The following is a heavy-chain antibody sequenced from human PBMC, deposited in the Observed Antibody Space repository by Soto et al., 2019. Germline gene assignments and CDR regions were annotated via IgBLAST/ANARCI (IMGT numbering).Heavy chain of an antibody. CDR2: IYYSGST. CDR1: GGSISNFY. D-gene: IGHD1-26*01. V-gene: IGHV4-59*08. J-gene: IGHJ4*02. CDR3: ARRYGGNLDY. Sequence: QVQLQESGPGLVKPSETLSLTCTVSGGSISNFYWSWIRQPPGKGLEWIGYIYYSGSTNYNPSLKRRVTISVATSKTQFSLKLSSVTAADTAVYFCARRYGGNLDYWGQGTLVTVSS.